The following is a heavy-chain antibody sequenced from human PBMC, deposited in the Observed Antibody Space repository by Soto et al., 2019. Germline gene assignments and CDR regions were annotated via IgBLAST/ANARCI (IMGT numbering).Heavy chain of an antibody. J-gene: IGHJ6*02. CDR1: GGSISSGDYY. Sequence: SETLSLTCTVSGGSISSGDYYWSWIRQPPVKGLEWIGYIYYSGSTYYNPSLKSRVTISVDTSKNQFSLKLSSLTAADTAVYYCARGYCSGGSCYPQSYYGMDVWGQGTTVTVSS. CDR3: ARGYCSGGSCYPQSYYGMDV. V-gene: IGHV4-30-4*01. D-gene: IGHD2-15*01. CDR2: IYYSGST.